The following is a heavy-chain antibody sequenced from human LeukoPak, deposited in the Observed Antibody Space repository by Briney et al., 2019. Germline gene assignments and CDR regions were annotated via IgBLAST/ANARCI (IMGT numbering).Heavy chain of an antibody. Sequence: GGSLRLSCAVSGFTFSSHAMNWVRQAPGKGLEWVSAISGSGDSRYYADSVKGRFTISRDNSKNTLYLQMNSLRAEDTALYFCAKDRSTGWWYSLDYWGQGTLVTVSS. CDR2: ISGSGDSR. V-gene: IGHV3-23*01. J-gene: IGHJ4*02. CDR1: GFTFSSHA. D-gene: IGHD6-19*01. CDR3: AKDRSTGWWYSLDY.